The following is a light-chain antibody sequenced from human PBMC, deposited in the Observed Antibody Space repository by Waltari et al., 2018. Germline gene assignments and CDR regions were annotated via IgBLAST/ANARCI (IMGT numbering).Light chain of an antibody. V-gene: IGLV2-23*02. CDR2: EVI. J-gene: IGLJ2*01. CDR1: SSAIGSYNV. CDR3: CSYAGSVV. Sequence: QSALTQSASVSGSPGQSITISCTGSSSAIGSYNVVSWYQHHPGKAPKLVIYEVINRPSGVSNRFSGSKSGNTASLTISGLQAEDEADYYCCSYAGSVVFGGGTKLTVL.